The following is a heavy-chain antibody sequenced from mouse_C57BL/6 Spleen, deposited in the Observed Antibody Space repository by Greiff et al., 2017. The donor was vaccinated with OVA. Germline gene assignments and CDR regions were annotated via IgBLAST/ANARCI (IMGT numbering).Heavy chain of an antibody. CDR1: GYTFTDYY. CDR3: ARYYYGSSYGSYFDY. D-gene: IGHD1-1*01. CDR2: INPNNGGT. J-gene: IGHJ2*01. Sequence: EVQLQQSGPELVKPGASVKISCKASGYTFTDYYMNWVKQSHGKSLEWIGDINPNNGGTSYNQKFKGKATLTVDKSSSTAYLELRSLTSEDSAVYYCARYYYGSSYGSYFDYWGQGTTLTVSS. V-gene: IGHV1-26*01.